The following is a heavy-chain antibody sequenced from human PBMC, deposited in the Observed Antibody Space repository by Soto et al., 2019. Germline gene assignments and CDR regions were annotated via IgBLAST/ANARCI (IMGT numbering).Heavy chain of an antibody. CDR2: TGATGRTT. J-gene: IGHJ4*02. D-gene: IGHD1-20*01. V-gene: IGHV3-23*01. CDR1: GFTFSIYA. CDR3: ATVHNTSRSFDY. Sequence: EVQLLESGGGLVQPGGSLRLSCAASGFTFSIYAITGVRQVQGKGLEWVSTTGATGRTTYYADSVKGRFTVSRDNSKNTLDLQMSNLRAEDTAVYYCATVHNTSRSFDYWGQGTLVTVSS.